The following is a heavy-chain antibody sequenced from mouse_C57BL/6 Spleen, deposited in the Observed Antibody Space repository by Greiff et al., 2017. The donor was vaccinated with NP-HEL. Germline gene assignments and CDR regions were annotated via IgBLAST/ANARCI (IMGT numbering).Heavy chain of an antibody. CDR1: GYTFTDYY. D-gene: IGHD2-1*01. Sequence: VQLVESGAELVRPGASVKLSCKASGYTFTDYYINWVKQRPGQGLEWIARIYPGSGNTYYNEKFKGKATLTAEKSSSTAYMQLSSLTSEDSAVYFCARNYYGNYDDYFDYWGQGTTLTVSS. CDR2: IYPGSGNT. CDR3: ARNYYGNYDDYFDY. V-gene: IGHV1-76*01. J-gene: IGHJ2*01.